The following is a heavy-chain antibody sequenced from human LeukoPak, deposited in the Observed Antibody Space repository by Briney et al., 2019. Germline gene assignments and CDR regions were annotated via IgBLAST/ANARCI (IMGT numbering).Heavy chain of an antibody. CDR2: IYYSGST. D-gene: IGHD6-13*01. Sequence: SETLSLTCAVSGGSISGYYWSCIRQPPGKELESIRCIYYSGSTNYHPPLKSRVTISVDTSKNQFSLKQSSVTAANTAVYYCARYTSHWGDFDYWGQGTLVTVSS. CDR3: ARYTSHWGDFDY. J-gene: IGHJ4*02. CDR1: GGSISGYY. V-gene: IGHV4-59*01.